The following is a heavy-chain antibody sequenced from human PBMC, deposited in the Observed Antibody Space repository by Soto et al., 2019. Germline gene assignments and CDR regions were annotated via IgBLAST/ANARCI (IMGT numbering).Heavy chain of an antibody. CDR1: GYTFTGYY. J-gene: IGHJ4*02. CDR3: ARDRGGYSYGTNTHFDY. Sequence: GASVKVSCKASGYTFTGYYMHWVRQAPGQGLEWMGWIDAGNGNTKYSQKFQGWVTMTRDTSISTAYMELSRLRSDDTAVYYCARDRGGYSYGTNTHFDYWGQGTLVTVSS. V-gene: IGHV1-2*04. D-gene: IGHD5-18*01. CDR2: IDAGNGNT.